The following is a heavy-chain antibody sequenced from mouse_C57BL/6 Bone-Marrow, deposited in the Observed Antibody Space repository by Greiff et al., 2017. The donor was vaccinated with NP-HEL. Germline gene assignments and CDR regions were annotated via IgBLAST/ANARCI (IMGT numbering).Heavy chain of an antibody. V-gene: IGHV5-15*01. CDR2: ISNLAYSI. D-gene: IGHD2-14*01. Sequence: EVKVVESGGGLVQPGGSLKLSCAASGFTFSDYGMAWVRQAPRKGPEWVAFISNLAYSIYYADTVTGRFTISRENAKNTLYLEMSSLRSEDTAMYYCARHLVRRGYFDVWGTGTTVTVSS. CDR3: ARHLVRRGYFDV. J-gene: IGHJ1*03. CDR1: GFTFSDYG.